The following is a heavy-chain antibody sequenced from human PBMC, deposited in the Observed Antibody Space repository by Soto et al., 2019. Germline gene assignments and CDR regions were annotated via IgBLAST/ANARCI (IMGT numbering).Heavy chain of an antibody. V-gene: IGHV1-69*06. CDR1: GGTFSSYA. CDR2: IIPIFGTA. Sequence: GASVKVSCKASGGTFSSYAISWVRQAPGQGLEWMGGIIPIFGTANYAQKFQGRVTITADKSTSTAYMELSSLRSEDTAVYYCARMIVVVTAKSPYYYYYGMDVWGQGTTGTVSS. CDR3: ARMIVVVTAKSPYYYYYGMDV. J-gene: IGHJ6*02. D-gene: IGHD2-21*02.